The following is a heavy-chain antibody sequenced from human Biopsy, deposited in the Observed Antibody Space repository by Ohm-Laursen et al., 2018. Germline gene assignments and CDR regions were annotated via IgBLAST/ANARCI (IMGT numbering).Heavy chain of an antibody. CDR2: IAPIFGTA. CDR1: GGTFTNYA. J-gene: IGHJ4*02. D-gene: IGHD1-26*01. Sequence: VSSVKVPCKASGGTFTNYAISWVRQAPGQGLEWMGGIAPIFGTANYAQKFQGRVTITADESTSTAYMELSSLRSDDTAVYYCARDALGGGSYRFFYWGQGSLVTVSS. CDR3: ARDALGGGSYRFFY. V-gene: IGHV1-69*01.